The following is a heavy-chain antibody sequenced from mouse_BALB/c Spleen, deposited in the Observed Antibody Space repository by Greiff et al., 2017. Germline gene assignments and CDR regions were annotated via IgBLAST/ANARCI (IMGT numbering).Heavy chain of an antibody. CDR3: ARWGYRYGFAY. J-gene: IGHJ3*01. CDR1: GYTFTSYW. V-gene: IGHV1-4*01. Sequence: VQLQQSGTVLARPGASVKMSCKASGYTFTSYWMHWVKQRPGQGLEWIGYINPSTGYTEYNQKFKDKATLTADKSSSTAYMQLSSLTSEDSAVYYCARWGYRYGFAYWGQGTLVTVSA. CDR2: INPSTGYT. D-gene: IGHD2-14*01.